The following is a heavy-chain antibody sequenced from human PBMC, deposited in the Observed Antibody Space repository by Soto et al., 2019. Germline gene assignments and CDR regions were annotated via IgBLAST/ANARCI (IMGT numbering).Heavy chain of an antibody. CDR2: IYYSGST. D-gene: IGHD4-17*01. CDR1: GGSISSGGYY. CDR3: AGADYGDLLPPLDI. J-gene: IGHJ3*02. V-gene: IGHV4-31*03. Sequence: QVQLQESGPGLVKPSQTLSLTCTVSGGSISSGGYYWSWIRQHPGKGLEWIGYIYYSGSTYYNPSLKSRVTISVDTSKNQVSLKLSSVTAADTAVYYCAGADYGDLLPPLDIWGQGTMVTVSS.